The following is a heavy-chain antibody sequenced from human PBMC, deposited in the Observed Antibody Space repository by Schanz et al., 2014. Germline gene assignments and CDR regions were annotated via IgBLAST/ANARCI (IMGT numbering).Heavy chain of an antibody. CDR1: GFNFANHA. V-gene: IGHV3-30*18. D-gene: IGHD3-10*01. J-gene: IGHJ4*02. CDR2: ISSDGSKK. CDR3: AKDLHSNSGNYYSYYFDS. Sequence: QVQLVESGGGVVQPERSLRLSCAASGFNFANHAIHWVRQGQGNGLQWVAVISSDGSKKLYADSVKARFTISRDNSKNSVSLQMDSLRPEDTGVYFCAKDLHSNSGNYYSYYFDSWGPGALVTVSS.